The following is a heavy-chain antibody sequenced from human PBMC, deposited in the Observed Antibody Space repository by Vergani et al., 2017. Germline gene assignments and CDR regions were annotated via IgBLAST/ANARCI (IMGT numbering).Heavy chain of an antibody. CDR3: ARSRPYCTSGSCPAI. CDR1: GGSFSGYY. Sequence: QVQLQQWGAGLLKPSETLSLTCAVYGGSFSGYYWSWIRQPPGTGLEWIGEINHSGSTNYNPSLKSRVNISVDTSKNQFSLKLNSVTVADAAVYYCARSRPYCTSGSCPAIWGQGTLVTVSS. J-gene: IGHJ4*02. D-gene: IGHD2-15*01. V-gene: IGHV4-34*01. CDR2: INHSGST.